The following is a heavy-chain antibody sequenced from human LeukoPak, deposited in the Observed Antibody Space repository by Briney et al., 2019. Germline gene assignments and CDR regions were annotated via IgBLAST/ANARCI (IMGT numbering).Heavy chain of an antibody. CDR3: ARTYCAEDCSIRYFDY. V-gene: IGHV1-18*01. CDR1: GYTFTSYG. J-gene: IGHJ4*02. Sequence: AASVKVSCKASGYTFTSYGISWVRQAPGQGLEWMGWISAYNGNTNYAQKLQGRVTMTTDTSTSTAYMELRSLRSDDTAVYYRARTYCAEDCSIRYFDYWGQGTLVTVSS. D-gene: IGHD2-21*02. CDR2: ISAYNGNT.